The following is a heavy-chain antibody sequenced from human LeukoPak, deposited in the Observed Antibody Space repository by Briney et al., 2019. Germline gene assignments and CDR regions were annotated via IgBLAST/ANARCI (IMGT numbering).Heavy chain of an antibody. V-gene: IGHV3-74*01. CDR1: GFTFSNYW. CDR3: ARVDTAMDPFEY. J-gene: IGHJ4*02. D-gene: IGHD5-18*01. CDR2: INSDGSST. Sequence: GGSLRLSCAASGFTFSNYWMHWVRQAPGKGLVWVSRINSDGSSTTYADSVKGRFTISRDNAKNALYLQINSLRAEDTAVYYCARVDTAMDPFEYWGQGTQVTVSS.